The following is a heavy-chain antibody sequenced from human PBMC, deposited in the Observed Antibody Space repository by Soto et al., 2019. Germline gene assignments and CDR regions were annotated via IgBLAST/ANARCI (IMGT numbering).Heavy chain of an antibody. CDR2: IYYSGST. D-gene: IGHD6-19*01. V-gene: IGHV4-39*01. CDR1: GCSIRSSSYY. J-gene: IGHJ4*02. CDR3: ARQTAGYSSGWYPGGFDY. Sequence: SGTLSLTCTVSGCSIRSSSYYWGWVRPPPGEGLEWIGSIYYSGSTYYNPSLKSRVTISVDTSKNQFSLKLSSVTAADTAVYYCARQTAGYSSGWYPGGFDYWGQGTLVTVSS.